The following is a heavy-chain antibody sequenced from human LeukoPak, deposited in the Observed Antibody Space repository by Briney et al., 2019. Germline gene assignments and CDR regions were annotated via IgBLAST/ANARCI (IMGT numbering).Heavy chain of an antibody. J-gene: IGHJ3*02. CDR1: GFSISNGYD. CDR3: ARDKSTSYDFWSGPFDAFDI. CDR2: IYHNGST. V-gene: IGHV4-38-2*02. Sequence: SETLSLTCAVSGFSISNGYDWGWIRQPPGKGLEYVASIYHNGSTYHNPSLKSRVTMSVDTSRNQFFLKLSSVTAADTAVYYCARDKSTSYDFWSGPFDAFDIWGQGTMVTV. D-gene: IGHD3-3*01.